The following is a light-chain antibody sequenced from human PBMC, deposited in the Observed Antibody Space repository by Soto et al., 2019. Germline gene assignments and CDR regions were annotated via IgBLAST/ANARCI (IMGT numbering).Light chain of an antibody. V-gene: IGKV3-15*01. CDR2: GAS. CDR3: QQYNNWPPG. Sequence: IVMTQSPATLSVSPGVRATLSCRASQSVSSNLAWYQQKPGQAPRLLIYGASTRATGIPARFSGSGSGTEFTLTISSLQSEDFAVYYCQQYNNWPPGFGQGTKVEIK. CDR1: QSVSSN. J-gene: IGKJ1*01.